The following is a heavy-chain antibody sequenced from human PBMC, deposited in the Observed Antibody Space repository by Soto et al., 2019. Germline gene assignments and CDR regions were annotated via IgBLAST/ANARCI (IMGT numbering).Heavy chain of an antibody. CDR2: MNPNSGNT. V-gene: IGHV1-8*01. CDR3: AREKTSYGMDV. J-gene: IGHJ6*02. CDR1: GGTFSNSA. Sequence: QVQLEQSGAEVKKPGSSVKVSCKTSGGTFSNSAINWVRQATGQGLEWMGWMNPNSGNTGYAQKFQGRVTMTRNTSISTAYMELSSLRSEDTAVYYCAREKTSYGMDVWGQGTTVTVSS.